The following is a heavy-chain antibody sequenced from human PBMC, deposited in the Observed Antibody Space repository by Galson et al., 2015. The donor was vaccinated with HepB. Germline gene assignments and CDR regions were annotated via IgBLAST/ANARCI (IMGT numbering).Heavy chain of an antibody. D-gene: IGHD3-10*01. CDR2: ISYDGSNK. J-gene: IGHJ4*02. Sequence: SLRLSCAASGFTFSSYGMHWVRQAPGKGLEWVAVISYDGSNKYYADSVKGRFTISRDNSKDTLYLQMNSLRAEDTAVYYCAKGRTTYYGSGSLDYWGQGTLVTVSS. V-gene: IGHV3-30*18. CDR3: AKGRTTYYGSGSLDY. CDR1: GFTFSSYG.